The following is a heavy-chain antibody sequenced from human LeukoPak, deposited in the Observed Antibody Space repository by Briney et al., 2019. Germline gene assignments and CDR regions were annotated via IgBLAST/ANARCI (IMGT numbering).Heavy chain of an antibody. CDR1: GGSISSYY. V-gene: IGHV4-59*12. CDR2: IYYSGST. CDR3: ARRRVRGVRVLYMDV. Sequence: SETLSLTCTVSGGSISSYYWSWIRQPPGKGLEWIGYIYYSGSTNYNPSLKSRVTISVDTSKNQFSLKLSSVTAADTAVYYCARRRVRGVRVLYMDVWGKGTTVTISS. D-gene: IGHD3-10*01. J-gene: IGHJ6*03.